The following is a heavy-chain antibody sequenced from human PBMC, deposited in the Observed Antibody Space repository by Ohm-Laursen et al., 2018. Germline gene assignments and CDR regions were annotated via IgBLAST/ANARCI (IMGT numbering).Heavy chain of an antibody. CDR3: ARDCSSTSCYGGGGMDV. CDR1: GFTVSSNY. D-gene: IGHD2-2*01. V-gene: IGHV3-53*01. CDR2: IYSGGST. J-gene: IGHJ6*02. Sequence: SLRLSCSASGFTVSSNYMSWVRQAPGKGLEWVSVIYSGGSTYYADSVKGRFTISRDNSKNSLYLQMNSLRAEDTAVYYCARDCSSTSCYGGGGMDVWGQGTTVTVSS.